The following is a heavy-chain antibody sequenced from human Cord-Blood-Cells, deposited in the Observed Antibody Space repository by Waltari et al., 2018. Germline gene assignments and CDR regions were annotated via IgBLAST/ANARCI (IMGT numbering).Heavy chain of an antibody. D-gene: IGHD1-26*01. Sequence: QVQLVQSGAEVKKPGASVKVSCKASGYTFTSYAMHWVRQAPGQRLEWMGWINAGNGNTKYSQKFQGRVTITRDTSASTAYMELSRLRSEDTAVYYCARGKVISGSYYFDYWGQGTLVTVSS. V-gene: IGHV1-3*01. CDR1: GYTFTSYA. CDR3: ARGKVISGSYYFDY. CDR2: INAGNGNT. J-gene: IGHJ4*02.